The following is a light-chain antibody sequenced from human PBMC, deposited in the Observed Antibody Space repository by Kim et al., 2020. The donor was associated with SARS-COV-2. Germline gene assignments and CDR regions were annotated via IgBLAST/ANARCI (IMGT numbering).Light chain of an antibody. CDR2: GAS. V-gene: IGKV3D-15*01. CDR1: QSITTN. Sequence: VSPGERVTLSCRASQSITTNLAWYQQKPGRAPRLLIYGASTRTTDIPARFRGSGSGTEFTLTISSLQSEDFAVYYCQQYHNWPPYTFGQGTKLEI. J-gene: IGKJ2*01. CDR3: QQYHNWPPYT.